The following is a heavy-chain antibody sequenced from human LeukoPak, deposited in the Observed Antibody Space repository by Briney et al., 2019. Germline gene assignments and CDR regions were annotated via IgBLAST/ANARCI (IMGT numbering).Heavy chain of an antibody. J-gene: IGHJ4*02. V-gene: IGHV4-30-4*08. CDR3: TGGDDYFDY. CDR1: GDSISSGDYY. CDR2: IYYSGNT. Sequence: PSETLSLTPTVSGDSISSGDYYWSSTRQPPGRGLWWIGYIYYSGNTYYNPSLQSRVTISVDTSRNQFSLNLSSVTAADTAVFYCTGGDDYFDYWGQGTLVTVSS.